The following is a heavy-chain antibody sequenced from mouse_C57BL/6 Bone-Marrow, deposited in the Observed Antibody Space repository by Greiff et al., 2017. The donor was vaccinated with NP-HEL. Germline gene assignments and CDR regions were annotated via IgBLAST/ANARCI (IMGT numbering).Heavy chain of an antibody. CDR2: IYPRSGNT. D-gene: IGHD1-1*01. CDR1: GYTFTSYG. J-gene: IGHJ3*01. V-gene: IGHV1-81*01. CDR3: ARSGFIKCSWFAY. Sequence: QVQLQQSGAELARPGASVKLSCKASGYTFTSYGISWVKQRTGQGLEWIGEIYPRSGNTYYNEKFKGKATLTAAKSSSTAYMELRSLTSEDSAVYFCARSGFIKCSWFAYWGQGTLVTVSA.